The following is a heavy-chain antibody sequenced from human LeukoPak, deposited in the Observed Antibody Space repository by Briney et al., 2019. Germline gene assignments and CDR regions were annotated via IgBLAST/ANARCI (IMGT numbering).Heavy chain of an antibody. CDR3: ARHDSYGPDYYYYYMDV. V-gene: IGHV5-51*01. J-gene: IGHJ6*03. Sequence: AASPQSPSKGSGCGFTSYYYWSWLRQPRARLVGLGVNINRHSGTSYNPSFKGRVTIVADTSISTANLQWSSLKASDTAMYYCARHDSYGPDYYYYYMDVWGKGTTVTVSS. CDR1: GCGFTSYY. CDR2: NINRHSGT. D-gene: IGHD5-18*01.